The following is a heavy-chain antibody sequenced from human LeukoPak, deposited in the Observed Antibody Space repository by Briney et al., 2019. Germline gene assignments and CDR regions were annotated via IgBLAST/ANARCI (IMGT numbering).Heavy chain of an antibody. V-gene: IGHV3-20*04. CDR1: GFTFDDYG. CDR3: AKDSIGIVGATSAHLDY. CDR2: RNGGST. D-gene: IGHD1-26*01. Sequence: GGSLRLSCAASGFTFDDYGMSWVRQAPGKGLEWVSGRNGGSTGYADSVKGRFTISRDNAKNSLYLQMNSLRAEDTALYYCAKDSIGIVGATSAHLDYWGQGTLVTVSS. J-gene: IGHJ4*02.